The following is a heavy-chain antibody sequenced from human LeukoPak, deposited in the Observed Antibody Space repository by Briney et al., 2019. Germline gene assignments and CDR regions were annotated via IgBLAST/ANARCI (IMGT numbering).Heavy chain of an antibody. CDR1: GFTFDDYA. V-gene: IGHV3-9*01. J-gene: IGHJ6*02. D-gene: IGHD6-13*01. CDR3: ATGTSSSWYPQIYYYGMDV. Sequence: PGGSLRLSCAASGFTFDDYAMHWVRQAPGKGLEWVSGISWNSGSIGYADSVKGRFTISRDNAKNSLYLQMNSLRAEDTAVYYCATGTSSSWYPQIYYYGMDVWGQGTTVTVSS. CDR2: ISWNSGSI.